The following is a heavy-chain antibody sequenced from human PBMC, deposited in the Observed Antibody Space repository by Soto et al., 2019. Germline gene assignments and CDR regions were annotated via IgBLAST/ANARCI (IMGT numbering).Heavy chain of an antibody. J-gene: IGHJ4*02. CDR3: ARDDSPIYYDSSGFFDY. V-gene: IGHV1-2*02. CDR2: INPNSGGT. CDR1: GYTFTGYY. D-gene: IGHD3-22*01. Sequence: QVQLVQSGAEVKKPGASVKVSCKASGYTFTGYYMHWVRQAPGQGLEWMGWINPNSGGTNYAQKFQDRVTMTRDTSISTAYLELSRLRSDDTAVYYCARDDSPIYYDSSGFFDYWGQGTLVTVSS.